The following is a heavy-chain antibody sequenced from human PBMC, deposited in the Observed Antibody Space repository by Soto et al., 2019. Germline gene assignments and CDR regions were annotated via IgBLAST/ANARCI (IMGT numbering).Heavy chain of an antibody. J-gene: IGHJ5*02. CDR1: GGSISSGGYY. CDR2: IYYSGST. V-gene: IGHV4-31*03. Sequence: PSETLSLTCTVSGGSISSGGYYWSWIRQHPGKGLEWIGYIYYSGSTYYNPSLKSRVTISVDTSKNQFSLKLSSVTAADTAVYYCARVGGEERITIFGVVLGGHFGWFDPWGQGTLVTVSS. CDR3: ARVGGEERITIFGVVLGGHFGWFDP. D-gene: IGHD3-3*01.